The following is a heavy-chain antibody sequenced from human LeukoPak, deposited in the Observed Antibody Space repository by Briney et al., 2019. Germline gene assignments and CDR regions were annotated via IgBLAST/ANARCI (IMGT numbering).Heavy chain of an antibody. V-gene: IGHV1-2*06. D-gene: IGHD6-6*01. Sequence: ASVKVSCKASGYTFTGYYMHWVRQAPGQGLEWMGRINPNSGGTNYAQKFQGRVTMIRDTSISTAYMELSRLRSDDTAVYYCASLASSFYDAFDIWGQGTMVTVSS. CDR1: GYTFTGYY. CDR3: ASLASSFYDAFDI. CDR2: INPNSGGT. J-gene: IGHJ3*02.